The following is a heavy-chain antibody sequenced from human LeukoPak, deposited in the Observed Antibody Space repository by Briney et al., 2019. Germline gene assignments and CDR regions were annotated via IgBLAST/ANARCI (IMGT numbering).Heavy chain of an antibody. CDR1: GYTFTSYD. CDR2: MNPNSGNT. V-gene: IGHV1-8*01. Sequence: ASVKVSCKASGYTFTSYDINWVRQATGQGLEWMGWMNPNSGNTGYAQKFQGRVTMTRNTSISTAYMELSSLRFEDTAVYYCARATRGGWRFDYWGQGTLVTVSS. CDR3: ARATRGGWRFDY. D-gene: IGHD6-19*01. J-gene: IGHJ4*02.